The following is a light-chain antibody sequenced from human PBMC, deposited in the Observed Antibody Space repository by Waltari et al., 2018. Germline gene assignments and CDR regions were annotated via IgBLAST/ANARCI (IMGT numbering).Light chain of an antibody. J-gene: IGKJ4*01. CDR1: QDIKKS. CDR2: DAS. CDR3: QQYHSVPLT. Sequence: DIHMTQSPSSLSAPVGDRVTITCQASQDIKKSLNWFHQKAGKAPKVLIFDASNSQTGAPSRFSGSGSRTDFTFIISSLQPEDMGTYYCQQYHSVPLTFGGGTKVEIK. V-gene: IGKV1-33*01.